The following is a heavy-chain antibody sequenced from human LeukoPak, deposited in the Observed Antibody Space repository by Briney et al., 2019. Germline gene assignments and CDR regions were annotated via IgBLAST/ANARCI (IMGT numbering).Heavy chain of an antibody. D-gene: IGHD3-10*01. CDR2: IDSDATST. V-gene: IGHV3-74*01. Sequence: GGSLRLSCAASGFTFRDYWMHWVRQAPEKGLMWVSHIDSDATSTYYTDSVKGRFTISRDNAKNTVYLRMNSLRAEDTAIYYCARESQYGLGSCSYWGQGTLVTVSS. CDR1: GFTFRDYW. J-gene: IGHJ4*02. CDR3: ARESQYGLGSCSY.